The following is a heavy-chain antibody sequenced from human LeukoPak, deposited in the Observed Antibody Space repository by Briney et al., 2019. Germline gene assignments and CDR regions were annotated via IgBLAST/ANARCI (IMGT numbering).Heavy chain of an antibody. J-gene: IGHJ4*02. CDR2: INHSGST. CDR3: ARVQVVPAAKIDY. D-gene: IGHD2-2*01. Sequence: SETLSLTCAVYGGSFSGYYWSWIRQPPGKGLEWIGEINHSGSTNYNPSLKSRVTISVDTSKNQFSLKLSSVTAADTAVYYCARVQVVPAAKIDYWGQGTLVTVSS. V-gene: IGHV4-34*01. CDR1: GGSFSGYY.